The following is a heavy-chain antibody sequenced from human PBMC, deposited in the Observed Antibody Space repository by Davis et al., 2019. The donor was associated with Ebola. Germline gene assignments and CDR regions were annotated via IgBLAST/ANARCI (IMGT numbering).Heavy chain of an antibody. CDR2: IYHSGST. Sequence: SETLSLTCAVYGGSFSGYYWGWIRQPPGKGLEWIGSIYHSGSTYYNPSLKSRVTISGDASKNQFSLKLTSVTAADTAVYYCARGRSRQWLIRGSFGYWGQGTLVTVSS. J-gene: IGHJ4*02. CDR1: GGSFSGYY. D-gene: IGHD6-19*01. CDR3: ARGRSRQWLIRGSFGY. V-gene: IGHV4-34*01.